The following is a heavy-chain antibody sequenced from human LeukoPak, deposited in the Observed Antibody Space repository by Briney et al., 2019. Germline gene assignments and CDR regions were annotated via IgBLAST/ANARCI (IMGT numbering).Heavy chain of an antibody. D-gene: IGHD3-10*01. J-gene: IGHJ4*02. CDR3: TIQNYYGSGSCDY. Sequence: ASVKVSCKASGYTFTGYYMHWVRQAPGQGLEWMGRINPNSGGTNYAQKFQGRVTMTRDTSISTAYMELSRLRSDDTAVYYCTIQNYYGSGSCDYSGPGTLVTVSS. CDR1: GYTFTGYY. CDR2: INPNSGGT. V-gene: IGHV1-2*06.